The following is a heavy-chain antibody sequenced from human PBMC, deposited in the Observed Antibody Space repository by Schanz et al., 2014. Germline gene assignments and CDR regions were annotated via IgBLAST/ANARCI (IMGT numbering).Heavy chain of an antibody. CDR2: LTEGGGGT. V-gene: IGHV3-23*04. CDR3: ARQPGRITVSGVVSNWFDP. D-gene: IGHD3-3*01. Sequence: EVQLVESGGGLVKPGGSLRLSCAASGFTSSNAWMSWVRQAPGKGLEWVSGLTEGGGGTYYTDAVKGRFTISRDSSKNTLYLQMNSLRAEDTAVYYCARQPGRITVSGVVSNWFDPWGQGTRVTVSS. CDR1: GFTSSNAW. J-gene: IGHJ5*02.